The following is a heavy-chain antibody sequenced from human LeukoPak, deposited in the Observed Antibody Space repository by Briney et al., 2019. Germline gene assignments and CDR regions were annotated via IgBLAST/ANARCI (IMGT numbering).Heavy chain of an antibody. CDR3: AKRGVVIRVILVGFHKEAYYFDS. CDR2: ISGSGGGT. D-gene: IGHD3-22*01. J-gene: IGHJ4*02. V-gene: IGHV3-23*01. CDR1: GITLSNYG. Sequence: EAGGSLRLSSAVSGITLSNYGMSWVRQAPGKGLEWVAGISGSGGGTIYADSVKGRFTISRDNAKSTLYLQMNSLRAEDTAVYFCAKRGVVIRVILVGFHKEAYYFDSWGQGALVTVSS.